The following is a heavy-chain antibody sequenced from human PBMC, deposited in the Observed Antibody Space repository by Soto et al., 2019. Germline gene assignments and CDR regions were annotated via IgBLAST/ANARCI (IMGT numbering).Heavy chain of an antibody. D-gene: IGHD3-10*01. CDR2: INPNSGGT. CDR1: GYTFTDYY. J-gene: IGHJ6*03. Sequence: ASVKVSCKASGYTFTDYYMHWVRQAPGQGLEWMGWINPNSGGTNYAQKFQGWVTMTRDTSISTAYMELSRLRSDDTAVYYCARDGYYYGSGSSPDYYYMDVWGKGTTVTVSS. CDR3: ARDGYYYGSGSSPDYYYMDV. V-gene: IGHV1-2*04.